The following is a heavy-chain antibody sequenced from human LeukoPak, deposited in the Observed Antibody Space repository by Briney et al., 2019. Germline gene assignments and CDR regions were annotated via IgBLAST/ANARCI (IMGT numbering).Heavy chain of an antibody. CDR2: ISYDGSNK. Sequence: GGSLRLSCAASGFTFSSYAMHWVRQAPGKGLEWVAVISYDGSNKYYADSVKGRFTISRDNAKNSLYLQMNSLRAEDTAVYYCARANYDILTGYYSGWFDPWGQGTLVTVSS. J-gene: IGHJ5*02. CDR3: ARANYDILTGYYSGWFDP. CDR1: GFTFSSYA. V-gene: IGHV3-30-3*01. D-gene: IGHD3-9*01.